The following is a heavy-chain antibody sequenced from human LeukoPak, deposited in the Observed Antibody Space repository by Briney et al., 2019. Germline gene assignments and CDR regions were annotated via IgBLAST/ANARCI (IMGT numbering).Heavy chain of an antibody. CDR3: ARGASSNYYYMDV. CDR1: GYTFTIYY. V-gene: IGHV1-2*02. J-gene: IGHJ6*03. Sequence: GASVKVSCKASGYTFTIYYIHWVRQAPGQGLEWMGLINPSGGSTNYAQKFQGRVTMTRDTSISTAYMELSRLRSDDTAVYYCARGASSNYYYMDVWGKGTTVTVSS. CDR2: INPSGGST.